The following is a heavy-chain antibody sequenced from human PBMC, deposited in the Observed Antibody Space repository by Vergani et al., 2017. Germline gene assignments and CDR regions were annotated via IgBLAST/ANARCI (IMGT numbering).Heavy chain of an antibody. Sequence: VQLVQSGAEVKKPGESLKISCKGSGGTFSSYTISWVRQAPGQGLEWMGRIIPILGIANYAQKFQGRVTITADKSTSTAYMELSSLRSEDTAVYYCARGSSTSWSYWFDPWGQGTLVTVSS. D-gene: IGHD2-2*01. CDR2: IIPILGIA. CDR1: GGTFSSYT. CDR3: ARGSSTSWSYWFDP. V-gene: IGHV1-69*09. J-gene: IGHJ5*02.